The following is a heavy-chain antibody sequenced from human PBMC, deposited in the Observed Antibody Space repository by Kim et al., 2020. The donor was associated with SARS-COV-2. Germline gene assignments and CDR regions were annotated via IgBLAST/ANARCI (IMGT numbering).Heavy chain of an antibody. J-gene: IGHJ4*02. Sequence: GGSLRLSCAASGFTVSSNYMSWVRQAPGKGLEWVSVIYSGGSTYYADSVKGRFTISRDNSKNTLYLQMNSLRAEDTAVYYCARVHSSSLKYLYFDYWGQGTLVTVSS. CDR2: IYSGGST. V-gene: IGHV3-53*01. D-gene: IGHD6-13*01. CDR1: GFTVSSNY. CDR3: ARVHSSSLKYLYFDY.